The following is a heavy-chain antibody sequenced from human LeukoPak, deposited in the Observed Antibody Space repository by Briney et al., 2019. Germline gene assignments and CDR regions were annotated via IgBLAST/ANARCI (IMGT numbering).Heavy chain of an antibody. D-gene: IGHD6-6*01. J-gene: IGHJ5*02. CDR3: AREARYNWFDP. V-gene: IGHV4-59*01. CDR1: GGSISSYY. Sequence: SETLSLTCTVSGGSISSYYWSWIRQPPGKGLEWIGYIYYSGSTDYNPSLKSRVTISVDTSKNQFSLKLSSVTAADTSVYYCAREARYNWFDPWGQGTLVTVSS. CDR2: IYYSGST.